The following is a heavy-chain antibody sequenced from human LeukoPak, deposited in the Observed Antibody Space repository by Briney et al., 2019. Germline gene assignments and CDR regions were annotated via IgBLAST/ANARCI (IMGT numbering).Heavy chain of an antibody. CDR3: ARAYYGSGTYLRMDV. V-gene: IGHV1-18*01. J-gene: IGHJ6*02. D-gene: IGHD3-10*01. Sequence: GASVKLSCKGSGFAITNYAISWVRQAPGQGLEWMGWINAYNGNTNYAQNLQGRVTLTTDTSTSTPYMELRSLRSDDTAVYYCARAYYGSGTYLRMDVWGQGTTVTVSS. CDR2: INAYNGNT. CDR1: GFAITNYA.